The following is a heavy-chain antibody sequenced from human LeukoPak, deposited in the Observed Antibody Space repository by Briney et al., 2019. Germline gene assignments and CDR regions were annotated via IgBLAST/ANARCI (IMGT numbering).Heavy chain of an antibody. CDR2: IYTSGST. CDR3: ARSRWQPNYYYYGMDV. Sequence: SETLSLTCTVSGGSISSGSYYWSWIRQPAGKGLEWIGRIYTSGSTNYNPSLKSRVTISVDTSKNQFSLKLSSVTAADTAVYYCARSRWQPNYYYYGMDVWGQGTTVTVSS. D-gene: IGHD4-23*01. J-gene: IGHJ6*02. V-gene: IGHV4-61*02. CDR1: GGSISSGSYY.